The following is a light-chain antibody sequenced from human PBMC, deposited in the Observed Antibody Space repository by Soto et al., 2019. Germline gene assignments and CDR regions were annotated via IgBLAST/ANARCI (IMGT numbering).Light chain of an antibody. CDR2: EGS. CDR3: CSYAGSSTYV. V-gene: IGLV2-23*01. CDR1: SSDVGSYNL. Sequence: QSVLTQPASVSGSPGQSITISCTGTSSDVGSYNLVSWYQQHPGKAPKLMIYEGSKRPPGVSNRFSGSKSGNTASLTISGLQAEDEAAYYCCSYAGSSTYVFGTGTKLTVL. J-gene: IGLJ1*01.